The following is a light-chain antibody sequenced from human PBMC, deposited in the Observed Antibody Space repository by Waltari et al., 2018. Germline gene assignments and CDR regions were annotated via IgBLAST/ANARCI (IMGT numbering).Light chain of an antibody. CDR1: QSVLYSSNKKNY. CDR2: WAS. V-gene: IGKV4-1*01. Sequence: DIVMTQSPDSLAVSLGERATINCNSSQSVLYSSNKKNYLAWYQQKPGQPPKLLIYWASTREAGVPDRFSGSGSGTDFNLTISSLQAEDVAVYYCQQYYSTPPYTFGQGTKLEIK. J-gene: IGKJ2*01. CDR3: QQYYSTPPYT.